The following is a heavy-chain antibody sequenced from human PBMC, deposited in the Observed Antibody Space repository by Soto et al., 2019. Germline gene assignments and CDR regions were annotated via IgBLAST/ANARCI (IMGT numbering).Heavy chain of an antibody. Sequence: EVQLVESGGGLVQPGGSLRLSCAASGFTFSSYWMSWVRQAPGKGLEWVANIKQDGSEKYYVDSVKGRFTISRDNAKNSLYLQMNSLRAEDTAVYYCARVGPAGYSFITDYWGQGTLVTVSS. V-gene: IGHV3-7*01. CDR3: ARVGPAGYSFITDY. CDR1: GFTFSSYW. J-gene: IGHJ4*02. D-gene: IGHD5-18*01. CDR2: IKQDGSEK.